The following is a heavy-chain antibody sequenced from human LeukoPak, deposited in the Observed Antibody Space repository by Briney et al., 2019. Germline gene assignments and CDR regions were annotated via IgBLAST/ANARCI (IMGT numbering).Heavy chain of an antibody. D-gene: IGHD6-19*01. Sequence: ASVPVTCKASGYTFTSYDIHWVRQATAPGLEWMGWMNPNSGNTGYAEKFQRRVTMTRNTSISTAYMQLSSLRSEDTAVYYCAIPMYSSGWSGDYWGQGTLLTVSS. J-gene: IGHJ4*02. V-gene: IGHV1-8*01. CDR1: GYTFTSYD. CDR2: MNPNSGNT. CDR3: AIPMYSSGWSGDY.